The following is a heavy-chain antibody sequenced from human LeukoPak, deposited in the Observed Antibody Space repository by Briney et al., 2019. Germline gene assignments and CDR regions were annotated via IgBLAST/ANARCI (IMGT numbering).Heavy chain of an antibody. D-gene: IGHD3-10*01. J-gene: IGHJ4*02. Sequence: PGGSLRLSCAASGFTFSSYGMHWVRQAPGKGLEWGAVISYDGSNKYYADSVKGRFTISRDNSKNTLYLQMNSLRAEDTAVYYCAKGVRGPVDYWGQGTLVTVSS. V-gene: IGHV3-30*18. CDR3: AKGVRGPVDY. CDR2: ISYDGSNK. CDR1: GFTFSSYG.